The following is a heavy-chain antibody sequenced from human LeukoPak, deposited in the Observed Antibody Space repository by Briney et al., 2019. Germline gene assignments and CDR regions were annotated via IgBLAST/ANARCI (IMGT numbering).Heavy chain of an antibody. CDR1: GFTFSSYS. V-gene: IGHV3-21*01. Sequence: PGGSLRLSCAASGFTFSSYSMNWVRQAPGKGLEWVSSISSSSSYIYYADSVKGRFTISRDNSKNTLYLQMNSPRAEDTAVYYCAKMPDSSGYFDYWGQGTLVTVSS. D-gene: IGHD3-22*01. CDR3: AKMPDSSGYFDY. J-gene: IGHJ4*02. CDR2: ISSSSSYI.